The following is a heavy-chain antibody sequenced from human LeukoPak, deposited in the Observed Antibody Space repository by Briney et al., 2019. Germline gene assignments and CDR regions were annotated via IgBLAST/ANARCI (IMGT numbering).Heavy chain of an antibody. CDR1: GLTSSDYY. CDR2: ISSSGSDI. D-gene: IGHD6-6*01. J-gene: IGHJ4*02. Sequence: GGSLRLSCAASGLTSSDYYMNWMRQAPGKGLEWVSYISSSGSDIKYADSVKGRFTISRDNAKNSLYLQMNSLRAEDTAVYYCAVSARTPYSWGQGTLVTVSS. CDR3: AVSARTPYS. V-gene: IGHV3-11*01.